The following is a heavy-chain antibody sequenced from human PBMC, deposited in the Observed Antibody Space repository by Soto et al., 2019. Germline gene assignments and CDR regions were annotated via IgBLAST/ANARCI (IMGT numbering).Heavy chain of an antibody. CDR1: GYTFSTYG. CDR3: ARVPLLPNPAFDF. V-gene: IGHV1-18*04. Sequence: ASVKVSCKASGYTFSTYGINWIRQAPGQHLEWLGWFSPRNGNTNYAQNVQGRVTLTTDASTTTAYLELKNLRSDDTADYYCARVPLLPNPAFDFWGRGTLVTVAS. CDR2: FSPRNGNT. D-gene: IGHD5-18*01. J-gene: IGHJ4*02.